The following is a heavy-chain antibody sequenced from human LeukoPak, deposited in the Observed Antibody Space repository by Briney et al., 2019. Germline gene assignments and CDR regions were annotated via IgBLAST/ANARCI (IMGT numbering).Heavy chain of an antibody. Sequence: GTSLRLSSAASGFTFSSYAMHWVRLAPGKGLEYVAVVSYEGSHKYYADSVKGRFTISRDNSKNTLYLQTNSLRADDTAVYYCAREGGPGYSSGWYSAIYFDYWGQGTLVTVSS. V-gene: IGHV3-30*04. CDR3: AREGGPGYSSGWYSAIYFDY. D-gene: IGHD6-19*01. J-gene: IGHJ4*02. CDR1: GFTFSSYA. CDR2: VSYEGSHK.